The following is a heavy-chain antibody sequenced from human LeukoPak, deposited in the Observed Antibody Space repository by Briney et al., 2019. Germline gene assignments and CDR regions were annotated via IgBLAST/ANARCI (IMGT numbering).Heavy chain of an antibody. CDR1: GFTFSSYA. CDR2: ISGSGDNT. Sequence: QSGGSLRLSCAASGFTFSSYAMSWVRQVPGKGLEWVSVISGSGDNTYYADSVKGRFTISRDNSKNMLYLQMNSLRAEDTAVYYCAKDFRIGYSAHFDYWGQGALVTVSS. V-gene: IGHV3-23*01. D-gene: IGHD2-21*01. CDR3: AKDFRIGYSAHFDY. J-gene: IGHJ4*02.